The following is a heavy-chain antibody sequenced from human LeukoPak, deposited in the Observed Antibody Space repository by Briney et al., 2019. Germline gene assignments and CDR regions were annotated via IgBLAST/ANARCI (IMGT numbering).Heavy chain of an antibody. CDR1: GFTVSSSY. V-gene: IGHV3-53*01. J-gene: IGHJ4*02. Sequence: HPGGSLRLSCAASGFTVSSSYMYWVCQAPGKGLEWVSFFYRGDSTYYAESVRGRFTISRDNSKNTLYLLMNSLIPEDTAVYYCAREVVSTPSYFDSWGQGTLVTVSS. D-gene: IGHD2-15*01. CDR3: AREVVSTPSYFDS. CDR2: FYRGDST.